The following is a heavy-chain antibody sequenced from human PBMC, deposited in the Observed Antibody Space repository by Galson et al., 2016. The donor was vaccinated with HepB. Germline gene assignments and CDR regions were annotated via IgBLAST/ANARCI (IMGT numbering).Heavy chain of an antibody. CDR1: GFTFSTYT. Sequence: SLRLSCAASGFTFSTYTMNWVRQAPGKGLEWLSYISSSSNTLYYADSVKGRFTISRDNAKNSLYLRMNSLRAEDTAVYHCARGPIRGGVYAIRQGYFHHWGQGTLVTVSS. D-gene: IGHD2-8*01. CDR2: ISSSSNTL. CDR3: ARGPIRGGVYAIRQGYFHH. V-gene: IGHV3-48*01. J-gene: IGHJ1*01.